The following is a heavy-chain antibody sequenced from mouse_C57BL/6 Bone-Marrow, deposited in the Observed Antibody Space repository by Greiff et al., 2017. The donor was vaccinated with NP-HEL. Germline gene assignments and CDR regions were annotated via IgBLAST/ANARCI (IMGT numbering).Heavy chain of an antibody. J-gene: IGHJ2*01. CDR1: GFNIKDDY. V-gene: IGHV14-4*01. CDR2: IDPENGDT. CDR3: TTLYYYGRFDY. Sequence: VQLKQSGAELVRPGASVKLSCTASGFNIKDDYMHWVKQRPEQGLEWIGWIDPENGDTEYASKFQGKATITADTSSNTAYLQLSSLTSEDTAVYYCTTLYYYGRFDYWGQGTTLTVSS. D-gene: IGHD1-1*01.